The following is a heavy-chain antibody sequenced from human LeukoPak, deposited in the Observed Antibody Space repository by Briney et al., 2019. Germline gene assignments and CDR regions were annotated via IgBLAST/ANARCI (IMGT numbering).Heavy chain of an antibody. CDR1: GFTFSSYS. D-gene: IGHD6-19*01. CDR2: ISSSSSYI. V-gene: IGHV3-21*01. Sequence: GGSLRLSCAASGFTFSSYSMNWVRQAPGKGLEWVSSISSSSSYIYYADSVKGRFTISRDNAKNSLYLQMNSLRAEDTAVYYCARDGSSYSSGRYAIGYWGQGTLVTVSS. CDR3: ARDGSSYSSGRYAIGY. J-gene: IGHJ4*02.